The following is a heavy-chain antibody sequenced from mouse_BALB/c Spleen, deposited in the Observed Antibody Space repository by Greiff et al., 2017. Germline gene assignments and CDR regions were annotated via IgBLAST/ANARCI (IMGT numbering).Heavy chain of an antibody. J-gene: IGHJ2*01. CDR1: GFTFSSFG. V-gene: IGHV5-17*02. CDR2: ISSGSSTI. CDR3: ARSPRLDY. Sequence: EVQLKESGGGLVQPGGSRKLSCAASGFTFSSFGMHWVRQAPEKGLEWVAYISSGSSTIYYADTVKGRFTISRDNPKNTLFLQMTSLRSEDTAMYYCARSPRLDYWGQGTTLTVSS.